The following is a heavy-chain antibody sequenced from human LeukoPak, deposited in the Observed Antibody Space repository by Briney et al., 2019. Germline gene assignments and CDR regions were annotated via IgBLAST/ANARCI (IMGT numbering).Heavy chain of an antibody. J-gene: IGHJ5*02. Sequence: ASVKVSCTASGYTFTSYAMHWVRQAPGQRLEWMGWINAGNGNTKYSQKFQGRVTITRDTSASTAYMELSSLRSEDTAVYYCARVADCSSTSCYYHWFDPWGQGTLVTVSS. CDR3: ARVADCSSTSCYYHWFDP. D-gene: IGHD2-2*01. CDR1: GYTFTSYA. CDR2: INAGNGNT. V-gene: IGHV1-3*01.